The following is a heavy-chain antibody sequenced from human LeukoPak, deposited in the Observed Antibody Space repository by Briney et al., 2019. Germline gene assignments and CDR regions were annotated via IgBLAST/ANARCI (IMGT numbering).Heavy chain of an antibody. V-gene: IGHV4-39*01. D-gene: IGHD6-13*01. Sequence: SQTLSLTCTVSGGSISSSSYYWGWIRQPPGKGLEWIASIYYSGSTYYNPSLKSPVTISVDTSKNQFSLKLSSVTAADTAVYYCARRGYIGSSWYFDYWGQGTLVTVSS. CDR2: IYYSGST. CDR3: ARRGYIGSSWYFDY. J-gene: IGHJ4*02. CDR1: GGSISSSSYY.